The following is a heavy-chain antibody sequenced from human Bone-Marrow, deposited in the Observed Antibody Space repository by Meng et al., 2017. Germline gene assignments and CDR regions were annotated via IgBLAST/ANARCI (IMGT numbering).Heavy chain of an antibody. J-gene: IGHJ6*02. CDR2: ISWNSGSI. CDR1: GFTFDDYA. CDR3: ARDLVHSSSWQTIYYYYGMDV. V-gene: IGHV3-9*01. D-gene: IGHD6-13*01. Sequence: GGSLRLSCAASGFTFDDYAMHWVRQAPGKGLEWVSGISWNSGSIGYADSVKGRFTISRDNAKNSLYLQMNSLRAEDTAVYYCARDLVHSSSWQTIYYYYGMDVWGQGTTVTVSS.